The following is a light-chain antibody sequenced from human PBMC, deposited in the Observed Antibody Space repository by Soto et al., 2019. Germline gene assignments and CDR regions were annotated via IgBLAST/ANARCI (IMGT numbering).Light chain of an antibody. V-gene: IGKV1-27*01. CDR2: AAS. CDR1: RGISNY. J-gene: IGKJ1*01. CDR3: QKYNSAPWT. Sequence: DIQMTQSPSSLSASVGDRVTITCRASRGISNYLAWYQQKPGKVPKLLIYAASTLQSGVPSRFSGSGSGADFTLTVSSLQPEDVATYYCQKYNSAPWTFGHGTKVEIK.